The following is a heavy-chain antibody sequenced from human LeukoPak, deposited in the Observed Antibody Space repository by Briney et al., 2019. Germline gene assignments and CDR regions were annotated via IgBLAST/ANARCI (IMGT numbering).Heavy chain of an antibody. CDR2: MSNSGTDI. J-gene: IGHJ6*02. D-gene: IGHD6-13*01. V-gene: IGHV3-48*03. CDR1: GFTVSSYE. Sequence: PGGSLRLSCAASGFTVSSYEVNWVRQAPGKGLECVSYMSNSGTDIYYAVSVEGRFTISRDNAKSSLYMQMNSLRAEDTAVYYCARDPTYSSRRGFYGMDVWGQGTTVTVSS. CDR3: ARDPTYSSRRGFYGMDV.